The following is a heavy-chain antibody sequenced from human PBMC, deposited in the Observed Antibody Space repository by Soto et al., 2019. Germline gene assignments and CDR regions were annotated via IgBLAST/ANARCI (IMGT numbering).Heavy chain of an antibody. Sequence: EVQLVQSGAEVKKPGESLRISCKGSGYSFTSYWISWVRQMPGKGLEWMGRIDPSDSYTKYSPSFQGHVTISADKSISTAYLQWSSLKDSDTAMYYCASNKNWNYYYGMDVWGQGTTFTVSS. CDR1: GYSFTSYW. D-gene: IGHD1-1*01. V-gene: IGHV5-10-1*03. J-gene: IGHJ6*02. CDR3: ASNKNWNYYYGMDV. CDR2: IDPSDSYT.